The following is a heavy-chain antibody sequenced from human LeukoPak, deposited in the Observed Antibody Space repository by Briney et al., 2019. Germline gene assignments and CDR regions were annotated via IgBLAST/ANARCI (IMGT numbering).Heavy chain of an antibody. J-gene: IGHJ4*02. CDR3: ARVLLWSTFRYLLD. V-gene: IGHV4-4*02. D-gene: IGHD3-9*01. CDR2: IYHSGST. Sequence: GSLRLSCAASGFTFSSYWMSWVRQAPGKGLEWIGEIYHSGSTYYNPSLKSRVTISVDKSKNQFSLKLNSVTAADTAVYYCARVLLWSTFRYLLDWGQGTLVTVSS. CDR1: GFTFSSYW.